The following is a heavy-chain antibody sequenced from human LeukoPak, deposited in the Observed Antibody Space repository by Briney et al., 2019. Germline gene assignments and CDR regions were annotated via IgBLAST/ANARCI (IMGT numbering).Heavy chain of an antibody. CDR3: ARDGVVPAARDYYYGMDV. J-gene: IGHJ6*02. Sequence: ASVKVSCKASGGTFSSYAISWVRQAPGQGLEWMGGIIPIFGTVNYAQKFQGRVTITADESTSTAYMELSSLRSEDTAVYYCARDGVVPAARDYYYGMDVWGQGTTVTVSS. V-gene: IGHV1-69*13. CDR1: GGTFSSYA. D-gene: IGHD2-2*01. CDR2: IIPIFGTV.